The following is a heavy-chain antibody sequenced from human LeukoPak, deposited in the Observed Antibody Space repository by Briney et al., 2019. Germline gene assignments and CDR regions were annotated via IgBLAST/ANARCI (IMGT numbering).Heavy chain of an antibody. V-gene: IGHV4-39*01. D-gene: IGHD5-24*01. Sequence: PSETLSLTYTVSGGSISSSSYYWGWIRQPPGKGLEWIGSIYYSGSTYYHPSLKSRVTISVDTSKNQFSLNLSSVTAADTAVYYCARLCGDGYNCPDAFDIWGQGTMVTVSS. CDR3: ARLCGDGYNCPDAFDI. CDR2: IYYSGST. CDR1: GGSISSSSYY. J-gene: IGHJ3*02.